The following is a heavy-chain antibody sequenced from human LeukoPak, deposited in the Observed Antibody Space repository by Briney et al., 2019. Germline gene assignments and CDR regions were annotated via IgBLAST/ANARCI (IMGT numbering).Heavy chain of an antibody. CDR1: GYTFTGYY. CDR3: ARDSAARQYYFDY. Sequence: GASVKVSCKASGYTFTGYYMHWVRQAPGQGLEWMGWINPNSGGTNYAQKFQGWVTMTRDTSISTAYMELSRLRSDDTAVYYCARDSAARQYYFDYWGQGTLVTVSS. D-gene: IGHD6-6*01. J-gene: IGHJ4*02. V-gene: IGHV1-2*04. CDR2: INPNSGGT.